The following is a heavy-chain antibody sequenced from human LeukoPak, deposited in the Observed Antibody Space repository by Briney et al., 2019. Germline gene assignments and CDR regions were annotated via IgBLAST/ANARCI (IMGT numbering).Heavy chain of an antibody. J-gene: IGHJ4*02. CDR3: ARGSSTGSYYGVFDY. CDR1: GYTFTSYG. D-gene: IGHD3-10*01. Sequence: GASVKVSCKASGYTFTSYGISWVRQAPGQGLEWMGWISAYNGNTNYAQKFQGRVTITADESTSTAYMELSSLRSEDTAVYYCARGSSTGSYYGVFDYWGQGTLVTVSS. CDR2: ISAYNGNT. V-gene: IGHV1-18*01.